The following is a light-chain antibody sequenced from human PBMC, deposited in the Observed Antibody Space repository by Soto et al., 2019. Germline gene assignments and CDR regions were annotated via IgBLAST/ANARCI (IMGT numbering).Light chain of an antibody. CDR2: EVS. J-gene: IGLJ3*02. Sequence: QSALTQPPSASGSPGQSVTISCTGTSSDVGGYNYVSWYQQYPSKAPKIMIYEVSERPSGVPVRFSGSKSGNTASLTVSGLQAEDEADYYCSSYAGTNNVVFGGGAKLTVL. CDR1: SSDVGGYNY. V-gene: IGLV2-8*01. CDR3: SSYAGTNNVV.